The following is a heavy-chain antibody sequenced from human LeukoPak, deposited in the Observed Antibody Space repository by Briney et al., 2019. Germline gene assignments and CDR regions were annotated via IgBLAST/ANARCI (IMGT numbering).Heavy chain of an antibody. CDR3: ATDYYDSSGYYYGFDY. CDR2: ISWNSGSI. Sequence: GGSLRLSCAASGYTFSSYWMHWVRQAPGKGLEWVSGISWNSGSIGYADSVKGRFTISRDNAKNSLYLQMNSLRAEDTALYYCATDYYDSSGYYYGFDYWGQGTLVTVSS. V-gene: IGHV3-9*01. D-gene: IGHD3-22*01. J-gene: IGHJ4*02. CDR1: GYTFSSYW.